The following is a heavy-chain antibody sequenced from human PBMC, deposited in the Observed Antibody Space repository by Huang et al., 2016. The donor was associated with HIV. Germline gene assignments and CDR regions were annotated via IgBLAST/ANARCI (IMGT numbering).Heavy chain of an antibody. J-gene: IGHJ3*02. Sequence: QVQLVQSGAEVKKPGASVKVSCKASGYTFTSYDINWVRQATGQGREWMGWMDPNIGNTAYEHKFQGRFTITRNTSISTAYIELRSLRSGGTAVYYCARGGVADYVWGTYRPNAFDIWGQGTMVTVSS. D-gene: IGHD3-16*02. CDR3: ARGGVADYVWGTYRPNAFDI. CDR2: MDPNIGNT. V-gene: IGHV1-8*01. CDR1: GYTFTSYD.